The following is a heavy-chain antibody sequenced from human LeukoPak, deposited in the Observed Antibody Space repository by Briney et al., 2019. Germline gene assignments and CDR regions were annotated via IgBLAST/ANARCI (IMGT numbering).Heavy chain of an antibody. CDR2: ISGSGGST. CDR1: GFTFSSYA. J-gene: IGHJ4*02. V-gene: IGHV3-23*01. CDR3: AKDTAVVMITFGGVVPPPGFDY. D-gene: IGHD3-16*01. Sequence: GSLRLSCAASGFTFSSYAMSWVRQAPGKGLEWVSAISGSGGSTYYADSVTGRFTISRDNSKNTLYLQMNSLRAEDTAVYYCAKDTAVVMITFGGVVPPPGFDYWGQGTLVTVSS.